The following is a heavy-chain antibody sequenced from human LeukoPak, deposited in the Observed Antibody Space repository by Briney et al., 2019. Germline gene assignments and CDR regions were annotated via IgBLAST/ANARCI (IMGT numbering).Heavy chain of an antibody. Sequence: GGSLRLSCAASGFTFSGSAMHWVRQASGKGLEWVGRIRSKANSYAIAYAASVKGRFTISRDDSKNTAYLQMNSLKTEDTAVYYCTRGLRDFDYWGQGTLVTVSS. CDR2: IRSKANSYAI. J-gene: IGHJ4*02. D-gene: IGHD3-16*01. V-gene: IGHV3-73*01. CDR1: GFTFSGSA. CDR3: TRGLRDFDY.